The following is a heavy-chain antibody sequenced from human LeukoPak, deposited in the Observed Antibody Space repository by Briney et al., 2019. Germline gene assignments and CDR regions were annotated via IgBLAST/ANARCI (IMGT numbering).Heavy chain of an antibody. CDR3: ARNTAPGYGLDV. J-gene: IGHJ6*02. CDR2: INPSGGST. CDR1: GYTFTTYY. D-gene: IGHD5-18*01. Sequence: ASVKVSCKAAGYTFTTYYIHWVRQAPGQGLEWTGTINPSGGSTGYAQKFQGRVTMTRDTSTSTVYMELSSLRSEDTAVYYCARNTAPGYGLDVWGQGTPVTVSS. V-gene: IGHV1-46*01.